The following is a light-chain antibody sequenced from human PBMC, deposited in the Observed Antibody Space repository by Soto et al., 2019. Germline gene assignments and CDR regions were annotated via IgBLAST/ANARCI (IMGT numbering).Light chain of an antibody. J-gene: IGKJ4*01. Sequence: IQVTQAPSSLSASVGARVSITCRTSQDIRNDLGWYQQKPGKANKIVIYGVFNLQSGVTSRFSGSGFGTDFTLTIRSMQPEDSATYYCMKDFNYQLTGGGGPQVDIK. CDR3: MKDFNYQLT. CDR2: GVF. CDR1: QDIRND. V-gene: IGKV1-6*01.